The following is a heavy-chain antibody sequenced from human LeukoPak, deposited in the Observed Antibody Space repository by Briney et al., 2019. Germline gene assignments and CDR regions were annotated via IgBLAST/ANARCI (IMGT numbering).Heavy chain of an antibody. V-gene: IGHV3-30*04. J-gene: IGHJ5*02. Sequence: GGSLRLSCAASGFTFSSYAMHWVRQAPGKGLEWVAVISYDGSNKYYADSVKGRFTISRDNSKNTLYLQMSSLRAEDTAVYYCAREVAAATGAHWFDPWGQGTLVTVSS. CDR3: AREVAAATGAHWFDP. CDR1: GFTFSSYA. D-gene: IGHD2-2*01. CDR2: ISYDGSNK.